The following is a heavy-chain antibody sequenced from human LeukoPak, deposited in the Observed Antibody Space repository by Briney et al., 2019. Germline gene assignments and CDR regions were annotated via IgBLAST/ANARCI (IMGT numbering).Heavy chain of an antibody. D-gene: IGHD3-3*01. CDR1: GITFSSYA. CDR2: ISGSGSST. Sequence: GGSLRLSCAASGITFSSYAMTWGRQAPGKGLEWVSGISGSGSSTYYADSVKGRFTMSRDNSKNTLYLQMNSLTADDTAVYYCARGKYDFWSGYPNNWFDPWGQGTLVTVSS. J-gene: IGHJ5*02. CDR3: ARGKYDFWSGYPNNWFDP. V-gene: IGHV3-23*01.